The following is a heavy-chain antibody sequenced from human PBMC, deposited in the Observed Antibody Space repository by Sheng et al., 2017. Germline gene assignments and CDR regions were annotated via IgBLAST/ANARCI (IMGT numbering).Heavy chain of an antibody. J-gene: IGHJ3*02. CDR3: AKDRAPVANDAFDI. Sequence: EVQLLESGGGLVQPGGSLRLSCEASGLTFRSYRSYAMSWVRQAPGKGLEWASTISGDGANTHYADSVKGRFTISRDNRKNTLYLQMNSLRVEDTAVYFCAKDRAPVANDAFDIWGQGTVVTVSP. CDR1: GLTFRSYRSYA. V-gene: IGHV3-23*01. D-gene: IGHD2-15*01. CDR2: ISGDGANT.